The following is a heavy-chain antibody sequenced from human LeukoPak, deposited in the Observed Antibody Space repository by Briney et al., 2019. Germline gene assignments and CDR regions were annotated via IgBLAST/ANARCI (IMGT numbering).Heavy chain of an antibody. CDR2: INHSGST. J-gene: IGHJ6*03. CDR1: GGSFSGYY. V-gene: IGHV4-34*01. D-gene: IGHD3-3*01. Sequence: PSETLSLTCAVYGGSFSGYYWSWIRQPPGKGLEWIGEINHSGSTNYNPSLKSRVTISVDTSKNQFSLKLSSVTAADTAVYYCARLMWTTIFGVVTRPCCYYMDVWGKGTTVTVSS. CDR3: ARLMWTTIFGVVTRPCCYYMDV.